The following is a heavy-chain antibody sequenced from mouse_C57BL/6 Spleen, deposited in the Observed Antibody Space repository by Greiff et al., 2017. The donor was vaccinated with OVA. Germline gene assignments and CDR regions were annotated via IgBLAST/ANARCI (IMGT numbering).Heavy chain of an antibody. J-gene: IGHJ4*01. D-gene: IGHD2-2*01. CDR2: IDPSDSET. V-gene: IGHV1-52*01. Sequence: QVQLQQPGAELVRPGSSVKLSCKASGYTFTSYWMHWVKQRPIQGLEWIGNIDPSDSETHYNQKFKDKATLTVDKSSSTAYMQLSSLTSEDSAVDYCARYNDGYVGAMDYWGRGTSVTVSS. CDR3: ARYNDGYVGAMDY. CDR1: GYTFTSYW.